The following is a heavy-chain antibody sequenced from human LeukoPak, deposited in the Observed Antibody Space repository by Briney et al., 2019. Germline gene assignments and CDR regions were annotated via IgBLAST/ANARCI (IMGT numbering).Heavy chain of an antibody. D-gene: IGHD4/OR15-4a*01. CDR1: GFTFSSYA. V-gene: IGHV3-23*05. CDR2: IYSGTI. Sequence: GGSLRLSCAASGFTFSSYAMSWVRQAPGKGLEWVSFIYSGTIHYSDSVKGRFTISRDNSKNTLYLQMNSPRAEDTAVYYCARRAGAYSHPYDYWGQGTLVTVSS. CDR3: ARRAGAYSHPYDY. J-gene: IGHJ4*02.